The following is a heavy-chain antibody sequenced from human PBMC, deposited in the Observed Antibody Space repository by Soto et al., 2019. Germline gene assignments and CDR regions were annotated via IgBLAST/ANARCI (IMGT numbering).Heavy chain of an antibody. CDR2: ISYDGTKK. J-gene: IGHJ4*02. CDR3: AKDGDYGDYCFDS. V-gene: IGHV3-30-3*01. D-gene: IGHD4-17*01. Sequence: QVQLVESGGGVVQPGRSLRLSCAASGFTFSNYGMHWVHQAPGKELEWVAVISYDGTKKYHPDSVKGRFTISRDNSKNTLYLQMNSLRAEDTAVYYCAKDGDYGDYCFDSWGQGTLVTVSS. CDR1: GFTFSNYG.